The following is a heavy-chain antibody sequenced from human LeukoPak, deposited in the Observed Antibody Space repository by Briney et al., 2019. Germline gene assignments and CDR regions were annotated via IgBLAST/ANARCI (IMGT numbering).Heavy chain of an antibody. CDR1: GFTFSTYW. Sequence: PGGSLRLSCTASGFTFSTYWMHWVRQPPGKGLGWVSRISGDGSSTIYADSVKDRFTISRDNAKNTLFLQMNSLRAEDTAVYYCARVSGSRTFDIWGQGTMVTVSS. J-gene: IGHJ3*02. D-gene: IGHD5-12*01. CDR2: ISGDGSST. V-gene: IGHV3-74*01. CDR3: ARVSGSRTFDI.